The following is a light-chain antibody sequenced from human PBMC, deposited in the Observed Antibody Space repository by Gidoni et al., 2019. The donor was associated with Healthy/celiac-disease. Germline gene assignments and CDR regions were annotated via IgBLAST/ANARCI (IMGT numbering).Light chain of an antibody. CDR2: EVS. Sequence: QSALTQPASVSGSPGQSITIPCTGTSSYVGGYNYVSWYQQHPGKAPKLMIYEVSNRPSGVSNRFSGSKSGNTASLTISGLQAEDEADYYCSSYTSSSTLEVFGGGTKLTVL. J-gene: IGLJ3*02. V-gene: IGLV2-14*01. CDR1: SSYVGGYNY. CDR3: SSYTSSSTLEV.